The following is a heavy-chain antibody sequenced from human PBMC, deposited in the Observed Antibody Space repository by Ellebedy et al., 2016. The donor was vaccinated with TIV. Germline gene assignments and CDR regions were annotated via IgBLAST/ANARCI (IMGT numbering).Heavy chain of an antibody. Sequence: KVSCKGSGYSFTNYWISWVRQMPGKGLEWMGRIDPSDSYTNYSPSFQGHVTISADKSISTAYLQWSSLKASDTAMYYCATRGSGWYFSSWGEGTLVTVSS. CDR2: IDPSDSYT. D-gene: IGHD6-19*01. CDR1: GYSFTNYW. J-gene: IGHJ4*02. CDR3: ATRGSGWYFSS. V-gene: IGHV5-10-1*01.